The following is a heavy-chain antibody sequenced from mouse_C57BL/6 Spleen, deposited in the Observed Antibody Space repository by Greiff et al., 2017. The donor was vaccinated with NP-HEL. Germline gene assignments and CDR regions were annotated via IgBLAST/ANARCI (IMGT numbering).Heavy chain of an antibody. CDR3: AKDSNYDYYAMDY. J-gene: IGHJ4*01. Sequence: EVQLVESGAELVKPGASVKLSCTASGFNIKDYYMHWVKQRTEQGLEWIGRIDPEDGETKYAPKFQGKATITADTSSNTAYLQPSSLTSEDTAVYYSAKDSNYDYYAMDYWGQGTSVTVAS. CDR1: GFNIKDYY. V-gene: IGHV14-2*01. CDR2: IDPEDGET. D-gene: IGHD2-5*01.